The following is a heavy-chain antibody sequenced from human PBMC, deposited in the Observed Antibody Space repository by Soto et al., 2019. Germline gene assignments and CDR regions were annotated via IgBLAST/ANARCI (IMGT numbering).Heavy chain of an antibody. Sequence: ASVKVSCKASGYTFTSYGISWVRQAPRQGLEWMGWISAYNGNTNYAQKLQGRVTMTTDTSTSTAYMELRSLRSDDTAVYYCARVFCSSTSCYGYYYYYGMDVWGQGTTVTVSS. D-gene: IGHD2-2*01. J-gene: IGHJ6*02. CDR3: ARVFCSSTSCYGYYYYYGMDV. CDR2: ISAYNGNT. V-gene: IGHV1-18*01. CDR1: GYTFTSYG.